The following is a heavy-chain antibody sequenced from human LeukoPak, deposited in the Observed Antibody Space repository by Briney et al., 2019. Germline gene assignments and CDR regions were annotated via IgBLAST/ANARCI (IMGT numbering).Heavy chain of an antibody. CDR3: ARDESYYDSSGYYPPEVDY. V-gene: IGHV3-74*01. D-gene: IGHD3-22*01. CDR1: GFTFSSYW. CDR2: INSDGSST. Sequence: GGSLRLSCAASGFTFSSYWMHWVRQAPGKGLVWVLRINSDGSSTSYADSVKGRFTISRDNAKNTLYLQMNSLRAEDTAVYYCARDESYYDSSGYYPPEVDYWGQGTLVTVSS. J-gene: IGHJ4*02.